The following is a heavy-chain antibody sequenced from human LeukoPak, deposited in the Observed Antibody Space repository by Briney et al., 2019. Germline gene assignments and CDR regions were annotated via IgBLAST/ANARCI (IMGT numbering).Heavy chain of an antibody. CDR3: ARDGRYSSSWHQYYYYMDV. Sequence: GESLRLSCAASGFTFSSYAMHWVRQAPGKGLEWVAVISYDGSNKYYADSVKGRLTISRDNSKNTLYLQMNSLRAEDTAVYYCARDGRYSSSWHQYYYYMDVWGKGTTVTVSS. CDR1: GFTFSSYA. D-gene: IGHD6-13*01. CDR2: ISYDGSNK. V-gene: IGHV3-30-3*01. J-gene: IGHJ6*03.